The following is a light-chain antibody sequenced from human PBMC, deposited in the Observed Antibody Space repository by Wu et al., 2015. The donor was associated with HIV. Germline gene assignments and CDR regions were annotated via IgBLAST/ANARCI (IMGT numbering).Light chain of an antibody. CDR1: QSVSSTS. J-gene: IGKJ4*01. Sequence: LVLTQSPGTLSLSPGQTVTLFCRASQSVSSTSLAWYQHKPGQAPRLLIHSTSSRAAGIPDRFSGSGSRTDFTLTITRLEPEDFAVYYCQQYGGSRRHFGGGTKVEIK. CDR2: STS. CDR3: QQYGGSRRH. V-gene: IGKV3-20*01.